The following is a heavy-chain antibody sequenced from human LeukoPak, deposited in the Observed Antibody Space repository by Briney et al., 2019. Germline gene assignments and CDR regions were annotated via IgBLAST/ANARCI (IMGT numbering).Heavy chain of an antibody. J-gene: IGHJ4*02. V-gene: IGHV1-3*01. CDR1: GYTFSSYA. CDR3: ARGSTSDWPLDH. Sequence: ASVKVSCKASGYTFSSYAIHWVRQAPGQRFKWMGWIDADTGDTRYSQKFQGRVTITRDTSASTAYMELSSLKSEDTAVYYCARGSTSDWPLDHWGQETLVTIFS. CDR2: IDADTGDT. D-gene: IGHD6-19*01.